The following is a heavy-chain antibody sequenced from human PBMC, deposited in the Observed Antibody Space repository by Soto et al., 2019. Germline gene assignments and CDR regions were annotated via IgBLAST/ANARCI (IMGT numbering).Heavy chain of an antibody. V-gene: IGHV1-2*02. J-gene: IGHJ6*02. CDR2: TNPSSGAT. Sequence: QVQLVQSGAEVKKPGASVKVSCKASGYTFIGHYLHWVRQAPGQGLEWLGWTNPSSGATNFAQKFQGRVTMTRDTYIRTANLELSRLRSDDTDVYYCAREAGTTGNYYSGMDVWGQGTTVTVSS. CDR1: GYTFIGHY. CDR3: AREAGTTGNYYSGMDV. D-gene: IGHD1-7*01.